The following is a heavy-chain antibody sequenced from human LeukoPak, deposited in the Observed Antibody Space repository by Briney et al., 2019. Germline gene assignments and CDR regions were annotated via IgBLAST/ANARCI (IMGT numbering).Heavy chain of an antibody. Sequence: GGSLRLSCTASGFPGPSSAMAWVRQAPGKGLEWVSHIGAGAGNKYYADSVKGRFTISRDYSRKTVYLQMNSLRAEDTAVYYCAQSYDSGGYPLGDSWGQGTLVTVSS. CDR1: GFPGPSSA. V-gene: IGHV3-23*01. CDR2: IGAGAGNK. CDR3: AQSYDSGGYPLGDS. D-gene: IGHD3-22*01. J-gene: IGHJ4*02.